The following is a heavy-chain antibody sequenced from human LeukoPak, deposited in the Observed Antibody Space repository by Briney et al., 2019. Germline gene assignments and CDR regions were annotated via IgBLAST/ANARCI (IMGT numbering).Heavy chain of an antibody. CDR3: ARGDYYYGMDV. Sequence: SETLSLTCTVSGVSISSGGYYWSWIRQHPGKGLEWIGYIYYSGSTYYNPSLKSRVTISVDTSKNQLSLKLSSVTAADTAVYYCARGDYYYGMDVWGQGTTVTVSS. V-gene: IGHV4-31*03. CDR1: GVSISSGGYY. J-gene: IGHJ6*02. CDR2: IYYSGST.